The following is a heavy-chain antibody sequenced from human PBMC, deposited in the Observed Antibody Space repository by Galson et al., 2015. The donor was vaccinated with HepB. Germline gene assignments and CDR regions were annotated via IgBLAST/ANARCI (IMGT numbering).Heavy chain of an antibody. CDR2: ISYDGSNK. J-gene: IGHJ4*02. CDR1: RFTFSSYG. V-gene: IGHV3-30*18. D-gene: IGHD4-17*01. CDR3: AKEGMGYGDYGTPWFDY. Sequence: SLRLSCAASRFTFSSYGMHWVRQAPGKGLEWVAVISYDGSNKYYADSVKGRFTISRDNSKNTLYLQMNSLRAEDTAVYYCAKEGMGYGDYGTPWFDYWGQGTLVTVSS.